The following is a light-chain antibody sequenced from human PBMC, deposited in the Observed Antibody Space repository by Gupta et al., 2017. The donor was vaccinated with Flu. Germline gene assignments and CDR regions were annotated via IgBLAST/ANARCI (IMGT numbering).Light chain of an antibody. J-gene: IGKJ2*01. V-gene: IGKV3-20*01. CDR2: SAF. CDR1: RSISGSY. CDR3: QHSGSLLYT. Sequence: ERAAPSCRASRSISGSYLAWYQQKPGQAPRLLIYSAFTRATGIPDRFSGSGSGTDFTLTVSRLEPEDFAVYFCQHSGSLLYTFGQGTKLEI.